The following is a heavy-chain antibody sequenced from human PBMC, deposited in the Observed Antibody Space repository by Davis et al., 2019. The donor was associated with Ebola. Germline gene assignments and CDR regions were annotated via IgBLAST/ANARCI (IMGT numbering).Heavy chain of an antibody. J-gene: IGHJ4*02. CDR3: ARWAGSSGWYWIDY. V-gene: IGHV2-26*01. CDR1: GFSLSNARMG. D-gene: IGHD6-19*01. Sequence: SGPTLVKPTETLTLTCTVSGFSLSNARMGVSWIRQPPGKALEWLAHIFSNDEKSYSTSLKSRLTISKDTSKSQVVLTMTNMDPVDTATYYCARWAGSSGWYWIDYWGQGTLVTVSS. CDR2: IFSNDEK.